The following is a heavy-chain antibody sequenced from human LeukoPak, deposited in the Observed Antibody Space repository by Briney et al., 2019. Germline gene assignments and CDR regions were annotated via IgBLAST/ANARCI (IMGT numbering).Heavy chain of an antibody. CDR2: IYTSGST. D-gene: IGHD3-10*01. J-gene: IGHJ6*02. CDR3: ARDGGYYGSGSYYYYGMDV. Sequence: KPSETLSLTCTVSGGSISSYYWSWIRQPAGKGLEWIGRIYTSGSTNYNPSLKSRVTMSVDTSKNQFSLKLSSVTAADTAVYYCARDGGYYGSGSYYYYGMDVWGQGTTVTVSS. V-gene: IGHV4-4*07. CDR1: GGSISSYY.